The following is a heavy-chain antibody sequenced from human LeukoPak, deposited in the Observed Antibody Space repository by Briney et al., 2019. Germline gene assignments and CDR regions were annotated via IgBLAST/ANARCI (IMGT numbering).Heavy chain of an antibody. Sequence: PGGSLRLSCAASGFTFSSYGMHWVRQAPGKGLEWVAVIWYDGSNKYYADSVKGRFTISRDNSKNTLYLQMNSLRAEDTAVYYCARDNGFGELLTYFDYWGQGTLVTVSS. D-gene: IGHD3-10*01. CDR3: ARDNGFGELLTYFDY. J-gene: IGHJ4*02. CDR1: GFTFSSYG. CDR2: IWYDGSNK. V-gene: IGHV3-33*01.